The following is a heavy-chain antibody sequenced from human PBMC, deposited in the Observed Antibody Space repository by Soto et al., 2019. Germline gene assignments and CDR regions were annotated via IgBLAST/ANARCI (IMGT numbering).Heavy chain of an antibody. J-gene: IGHJ4*02. Sequence: GGSLRLSCAASGFTFSSYAVSWARQTPGKGLEWVSTISASGAYTYYADSVKGRFTISRDNSKNTLYLQMRSLRAGDTATYYCAKEVIAARPSYFDYWGQGTRVTVSS. CDR3: AKEVIAARPSYFDY. D-gene: IGHD6-6*01. CDR1: GFTFSSYA. CDR2: ISASGAYT. V-gene: IGHV3-23*01.